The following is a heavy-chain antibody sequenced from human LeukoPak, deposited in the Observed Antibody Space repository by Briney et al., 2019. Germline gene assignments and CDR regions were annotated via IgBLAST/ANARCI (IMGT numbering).Heavy chain of an antibody. J-gene: IGHJ4*02. CDR2: INPNSGGT. D-gene: IGHD3-10*01. Sequence: ASVKVSCKASGGTFSSYAISWVRQAPGQGLEWMGWINPNSGGTNYAQKFQGRVTVTRDTSISTAYTELSRLRSDDTAVYYCARAPLGYYGYNGFDYWGQGTLVTVSS. CDR3: ARAPLGYYGYNGFDY. CDR1: GGTFSSYA. V-gene: IGHV1-2*02.